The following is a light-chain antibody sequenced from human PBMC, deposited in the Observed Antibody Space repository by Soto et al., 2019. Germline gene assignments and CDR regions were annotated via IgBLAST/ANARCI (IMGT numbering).Light chain of an antibody. J-gene: IGKJ1*01. CDR1: QTVSSW. V-gene: IGKV1-5*01. Sequence: DIQMTQSPSTLSASVGDRVTITCRASQTVSSWLAWYQQKPGKAPKLLIYDVSSLESGVPSRFIGSGSGTEFTLTISSLQPDDFATYYCQQYYSYSRTFGQGTKV. CDR2: DVS. CDR3: QQYYSYSRT.